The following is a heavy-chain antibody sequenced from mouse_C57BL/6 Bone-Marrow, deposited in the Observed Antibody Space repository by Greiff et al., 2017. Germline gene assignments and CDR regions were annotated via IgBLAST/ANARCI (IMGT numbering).Heavy chain of an antibody. CDR3: ARGGTTVVGYYFDY. J-gene: IGHJ2*01. CDR2: ISDGGSYT. CDR1: GFTFSSYA. Sequence: EVKVVESGGGLVKPGGSLKLSCAASGFTFSSYAMSWVRQTPEKRLEWVATISDGGSYTYYPDNVKGRFTISRDNAKNNLYLQMSHLKSEDTAMYYCARGGTTVVGYYFDYWGQGTTLTVSS. V-gene: IGHV5-4*03. D-gene: IGHD1-1*01.